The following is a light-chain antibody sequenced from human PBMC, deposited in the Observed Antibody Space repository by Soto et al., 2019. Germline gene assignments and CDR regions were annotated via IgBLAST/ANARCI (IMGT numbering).Light chain of an antibody. Sequence: EIVLTQSPATLSLSPGERATLSFSASQSVSNFLAWYQHKPGQAPRLLIHGASKRATDIPARFSGSGSGTEFTLTISSLQSEDFAVYYCQQYNNWPPWTFGQGTKVDIK. CDR3: QQYNNWPPWT. J-gene: IGKJ1*01. CDR1: QSVSNF. V-gene: IGKV3D-15*01. CDR2: GAS.